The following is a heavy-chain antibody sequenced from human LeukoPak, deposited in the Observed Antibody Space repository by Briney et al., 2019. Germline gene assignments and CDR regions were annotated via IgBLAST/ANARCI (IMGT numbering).Heavy chain of an antibody. V-gene: IGHV3-7*01. Sequence: PGGSLRLSCAASGFTLNRYWMSWVRQAPGKGLEWVANINEDGGERHYVDSVKGRFTISRDNAKNSLYLQMNSLRAEDTAVYYCARGGNLENWGGGILVTVSS. CDR1: GFTLNRYW. D-gene: IGHD1-14*01. CDR2: INEDGGER. CDR3: ARGGNLEN. J-gene: IGHJ4*02.